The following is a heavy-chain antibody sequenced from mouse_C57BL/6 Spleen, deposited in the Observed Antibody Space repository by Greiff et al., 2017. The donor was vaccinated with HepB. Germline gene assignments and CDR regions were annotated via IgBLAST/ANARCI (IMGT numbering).Heavy chain of an antibody. Sequence: LQQSGPELVKPGASVKIPCKASGYTFTDYNMDWVKQSHGKSLEWIGDINPNNGGTIYNQKFKGKATLTVDKSSSTAYMELRSLTSEDTAVYYCARGGSYSNYGAMDYWGQGTSVTVSS. CDR1: GYTFTDYN. CDR2: INPNNGGT. V-gene: IGHV1-18*01. J-gene: IGHJ4*01. D-gene: IGHD2-5*01. CDR3: ARGGSYSNYGAMDY.